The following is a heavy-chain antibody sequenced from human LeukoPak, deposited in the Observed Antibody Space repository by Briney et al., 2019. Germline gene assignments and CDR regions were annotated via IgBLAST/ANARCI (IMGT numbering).Heavy chain of an antibody. CDR2: IYYSGST. V-gene: IGHV4-31*03. CDR3: AREGYDSSGYYALDY. D-gene: IGHD3-22*01. J-gene: IGHJ4*02. Sequence: TLSLTCTVSGGSISGSSYYWSWIRQHPGKGLEWIGYIYYSGSTYYNPSLKSRVTISVDTSKNQFSLKLSSVAAADTAVYYCAREGYDSSGYYALDYWGQGTLVTVSS. CDR1: GGSISGSSYY.